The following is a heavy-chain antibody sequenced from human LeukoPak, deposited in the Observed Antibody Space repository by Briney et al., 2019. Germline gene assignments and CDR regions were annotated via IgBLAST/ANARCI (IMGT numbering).Heavy chain of an antibody. CDR3: ARVDTYCGGDCRYYYYGMDV. CDR2: INPNSGGS. Sequence: GASVKVSCKASGYTFTGYYMHWVRQAPGQGLEWMGWINPNSGGSNYAQKFQGRVTMTRDTSISTAYMELSRLRSDDTAVYYCARVDTYCGGDCRYYYYGMDVWGQGTTVTVSS. J-gene: IGHJ6*02. D-gene: IGHD2-21*02. V-gene: IGHV1-2*02. CDR1: GYTFTGYY.